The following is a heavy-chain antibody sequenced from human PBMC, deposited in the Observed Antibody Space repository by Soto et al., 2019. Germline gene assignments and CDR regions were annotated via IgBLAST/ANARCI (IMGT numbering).Heavy chain of an antibody. J-gene: IGHJ6*02. CDR2: IIPIFGTA. D-gene: IGHD4-4*01. Sequence: SVKVSCKASGGTFSSYAISWVRQAPGQGREWMGGIIPIFGTANYAQKFQGRVTITADESTSTAYMELSSLRSEDTAVYYCAVLTSNRDTPSPTHYYYYYGMDVWGQGATVTVSS. V-gene: IGHV1-69*13. CDR3: AVLTSNRDTPSPTHYYYYYGMDV. CDR1: GGTFSSYA.